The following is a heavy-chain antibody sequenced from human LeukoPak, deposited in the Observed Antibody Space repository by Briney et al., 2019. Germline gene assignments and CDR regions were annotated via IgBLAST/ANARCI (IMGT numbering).Heavy chain of an antibody. Sequence: GGSLRLSCAASGFAFSSYWMSWVRRAPGKGLGWVANIKQDGREKYYVDSVKGRFTISRDNAKNSLYLQMNSLRAEDTAVYYCAREGGGYYDSSGYYYYWGQGILVTVSS. V-gene: IGHV3-7*01. CDR3: AREGGGYYDSSGYYYY. D-gene: IGHD3-22*01. CDR1: GFAFSSYW. J-gene: IGHJ4*02. CDR2: IKQDGREK.